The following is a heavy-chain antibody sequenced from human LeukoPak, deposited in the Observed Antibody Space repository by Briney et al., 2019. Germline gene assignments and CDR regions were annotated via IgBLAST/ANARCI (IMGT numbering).Heavy chain of an antibody. CDR2: IIPIFGTA. D-gene: IGHD3-10*01. J-gene: IGHJ3*02. V-gene: IGHV1-69*13. CDR3: ARGITYDTFDI. Sequence: ASVKVSCKASGYTFTSYAMHWVRQAPGQGLEWMGGIIPIFGTANYAQKFQGRVTITADESTSTAYMELRSLRSDDTAVYYCARGITYDTFDIWGQGTMVTVSS. CDR1: GYTFTSYA.